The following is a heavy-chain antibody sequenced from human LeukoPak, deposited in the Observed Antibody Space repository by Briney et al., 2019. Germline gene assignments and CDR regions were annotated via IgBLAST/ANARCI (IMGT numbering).Heavy chain of an antibody. V-gene: IGHV3-7*01. CDR1: GFSFSSYC. CDR3: ARDTTTYCSSTSCYRKVSWFDP. D-gene: IGHD2-2*01. CDR2: IKQDGSEK. Sequence: GGSLRPSCAASGFSFSSYCMTWVRQAPGKGLEWVANIKQDGSEKYYVDSVKGRFTISRDNAKNSLYLQMNSLRAEDTAVYYCARDTTTYCSSTSCYRKVSWFDPWGQGTLVTVSS. J-gene: IGHJ5*02.